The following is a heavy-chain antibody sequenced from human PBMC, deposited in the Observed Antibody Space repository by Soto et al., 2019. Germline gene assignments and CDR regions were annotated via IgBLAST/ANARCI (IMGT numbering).Heavy chain of an antibody. J-gene: IGHJ4*02. V-gene: IGHV3-23*01. CDR2: ISGSGGST. Sequence: GGSLRLSCAASGFTFSSYAMSWVRQAPGKGLEWVSAISGSGGSTYYADSVKGRFTISRDNSKNTLYLQMNSLRAEDTAVYYCAKDWLALSEGGGSYDYWGQGTLVTVSS. D-gene: IGHD6-19*01. CDR3: AKDWLALSEGGGSYDY. CDR1: GFTFSSYA.